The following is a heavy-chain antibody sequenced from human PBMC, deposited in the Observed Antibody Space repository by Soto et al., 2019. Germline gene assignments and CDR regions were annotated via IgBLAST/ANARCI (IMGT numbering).Heavy chain of an antibody. CDR2: IYHSGST. CDR1: GGSISSSNW. CDR3: ARGLWFGDYYYYGMDV. Sequence: SETLSLTCAVSGGSISSSNWWSWVRQPPGKGLEWIGEIYHSGSTNYNPPLKSRVTISVDKSKNQFSLKLSSVTAADTAVYYCARGLWFGDYYYYGMDVWGQGTTVTVSS. V-gene: IGHV4-4*02. D-gene: IGHD3-10*01. J-gene: IGHJ6*02.